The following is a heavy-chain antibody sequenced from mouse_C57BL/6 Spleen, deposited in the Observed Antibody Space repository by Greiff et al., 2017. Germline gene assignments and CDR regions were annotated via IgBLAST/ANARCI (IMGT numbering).Heavy chain of an antibody. CDR2: IDPETGGT. J-gene: IGHJ2*01. CDR1: GYTFTDYE. D-gene: IGHD1-1*01. Sequence: QVQLQQSGAELVRPGASVTLSCKASGYTFTDYEMHWVKQTPVHGLEWIGAIDPETGGTAYNQKFKGKAILTADKSSSTAYMELRSLTSEDSAVDYCTKPTVPHYFDYWGQGTTLTVSS. V-gene: IGHV1-15*01. CDR3: TKPTVPHYFDY.